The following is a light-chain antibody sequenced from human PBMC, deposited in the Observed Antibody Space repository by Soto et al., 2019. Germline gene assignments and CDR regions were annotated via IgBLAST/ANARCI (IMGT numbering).Light chain of an antibody. CDR2: WAS. J-gene: IGKJ4*01. Sequence: DIVMTQSPDSLAVSLGERATINCKSSQSVLYSSNNKNYLAWYQQKPGQPPKLLIYWASSRESGVPDRFSGSGSGNDFTLSISSLQDEDVAVYYCQQYSSTPLTFGGGTKVEIK. CDR1: QSVLYSSNNKNY. CDR3: QQYSSTPLT. V-gene: IGKV4-1*01.